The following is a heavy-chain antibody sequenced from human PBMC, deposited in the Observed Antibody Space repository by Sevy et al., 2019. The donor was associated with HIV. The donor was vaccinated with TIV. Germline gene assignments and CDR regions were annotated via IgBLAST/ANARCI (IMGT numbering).Heavy chain of an antibody. Sequence: GGSLRLSCAASGFTFSSYGMHWVRQAPGKGLEWVAVISYDGSNKYYADSVKGRLTISRDNSKNTLYRQMNSLRAEDTAVSYCAKEVLSVTHGGGGWFDPWGQGTLVTVSS. D-gene: IGHD2-21*02. CDR2: ISYDGSNK. CDR3: AKEVLSVTHGGGGWFDP. CDR1: GFTFSSYG. J-gene: IGHJ5*02. V-gene: IGHV3-30*18.